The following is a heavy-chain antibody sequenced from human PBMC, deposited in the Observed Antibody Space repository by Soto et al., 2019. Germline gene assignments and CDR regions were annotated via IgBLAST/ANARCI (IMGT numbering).Heavy chain of an antibody. CDR3: ARHDADMLYGYSSSSWFDP. CDR1: GGSISSYY. J-gene: IGHJ5*02. V-gene: IGHV4-59*08. Sequence: SETLSLTCTVSGGSISSYYWSWIRQPPGKGLEWIGYIYYSGSTNYNPSLKSRVTISVDTSKNQFSLKLSSVAAADTAVYYCARHDADMLYGYSSSSWFDPWGQGTLVTVSS. CDR2: IYYSGST. D-gene: IGHD6-6*01.